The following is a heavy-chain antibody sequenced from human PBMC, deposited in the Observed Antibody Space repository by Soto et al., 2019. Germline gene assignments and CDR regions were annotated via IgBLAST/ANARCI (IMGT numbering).Heavy chain of an antibody. CDR1: GFTFSSYT. CDR2: ISYDGSDK. J-gene: IGHJ4*02. D-gene: IGHD3-22*01. Sequence: PWGSLILSCAASGFTFSSYTMHRVRQTPGKGLEWVAVISYDGSDKYYADSVTGRFTISRDNSKNTLYLQMNSLRVEDTSVYYCAREYSLAVVAPGYRGQGSLVTVSS. V-gene: IGHV3-30-3*01. CDR3: AREYSLAVVAPGY.